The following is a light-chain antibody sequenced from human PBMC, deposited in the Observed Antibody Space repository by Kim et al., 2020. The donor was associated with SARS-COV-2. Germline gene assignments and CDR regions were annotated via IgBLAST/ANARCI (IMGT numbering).Light chain of an antibody. CDR2: NKK. CDR1: SLRNYY. J-gene: IGLJ2*01. CDR3: NSWDSSDDRL. V-gene: IGLV3-19*01. Sequence: SSELTQDPAVSVALGQTVRITCQGDSLRNYYINWYQQKPGQAPVLVLYNKKDRPSGIPDRFSGSNSGNTASLTITGTQAEDEADYYCNSWDSSDDRLFGGGTKLTVL.